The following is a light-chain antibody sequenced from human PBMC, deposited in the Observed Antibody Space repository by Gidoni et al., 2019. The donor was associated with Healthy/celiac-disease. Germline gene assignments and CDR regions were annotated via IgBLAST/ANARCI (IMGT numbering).Light chain of an antibody. Sequence: DIQMTQSPSTLSASVGDRVTITCRASPSISSWLAWYQQQPGKSPKLLIYKESSLESGVPSRFSGSGSGTEFTLTISSLQPDDVATYYCQQYNSYGTFGQGTKVEIK. CDR2: KES. CDR3: QQYNSYGT. CDR1: PSISSW. J-gene: IGKJ1*01. V-gene: IGKV1-5*03.